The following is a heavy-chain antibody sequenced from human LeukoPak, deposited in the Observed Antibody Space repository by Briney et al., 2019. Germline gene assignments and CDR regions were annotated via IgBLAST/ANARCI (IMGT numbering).Heavy chain of an antibody. V-gene: IGHV3-30*02. D-gene: IGHD2-15*01. J-gene: IGHJ4*02. CDR1: GFTFRSYG. CDR3: APKGGLGYCSGGSCLLIDY. Sequence: GGSLRLSCAASGFTFRSYGMHWVRQAPGNGLEWVAFIRYDGSNKYYADSVKGRFTISRDNSKNTLYLQMNSLRAEDTAVYYCAPKGGLGYCSGGSCLLIDYWGQGTLVTVSS. CDR2: IRYDGSNK.